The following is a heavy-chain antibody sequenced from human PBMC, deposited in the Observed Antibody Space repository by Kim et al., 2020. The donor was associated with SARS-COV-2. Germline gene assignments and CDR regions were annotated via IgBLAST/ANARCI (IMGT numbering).Heavy chain of an antibody. CDR3: ARGAAAGYNWFDP. J-gene: IGHJ5*02. V-gene: IGHV1-69*04. Sequence: SVKVSCKASGGTFSSYAISWVRQAPGQGLEWMGRIIPILGIANYAQKFQGRVTITADKSTSTAYMELSSLRSEDTAVYYCARGAAAGYNWFDPWGQGTLATVSS. D-gene: IGHD6-13*01. CDR1: GGTFSSYA. CDR2: IIPILGIA.